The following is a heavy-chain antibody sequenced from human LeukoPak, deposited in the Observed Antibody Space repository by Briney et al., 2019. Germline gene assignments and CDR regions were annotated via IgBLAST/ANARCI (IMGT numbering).Heavy chain of an antibody. V-gene: IGHV6-1*01. J-gene: IGHJ5*02. CDR3: ARGSRGAAAGSSGNWFDP. D-gene: IGHD6-13*01. Sequence: SQTLSLTCATSGDSVSSNSAAWNWIRQSPSRGLEWLGRTYYRSKWYNDYAVSVKSRITINPDTSKNQFSLQLNSVTPEDTAVYYCARGSRGAAAGSSGNWFDPWGQGTLVTVSS. CDR2: TYYRSKWYN. CDR1: GDSVSSNSAA.